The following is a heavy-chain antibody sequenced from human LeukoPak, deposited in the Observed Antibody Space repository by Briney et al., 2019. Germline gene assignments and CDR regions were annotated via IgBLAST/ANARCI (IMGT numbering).Heavy chain of an antibody. CDR3: AMAYNRATFDY. CDR1: AGSISNSGYY. J-gene: IGHJ4*02. D-gene: IGHD1-14*01. CDR2: IYYSGDT. Sequence: KPSETLSLTCTVSAGSISNSGYYWGWIRQPPGKGLEWIGSIYYSGDTYYNPSLKSRVTMSVDTSKNQFSLKLSSVTAAYTTVYYCAMAYNRATFDYWGQGTLVTVSS. V-gene: IGHV4-39*01.